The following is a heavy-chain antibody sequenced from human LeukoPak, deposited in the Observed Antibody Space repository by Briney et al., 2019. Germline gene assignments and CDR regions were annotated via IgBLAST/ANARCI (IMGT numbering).Heavy chain of an antibody. CDR1: GGLIGSSNW. CDR2: IYHSGST. CDR3: ARSLVGATTGYDY. V-gene: IGHV4-4*02. Sequence: SGTLSLTCGVSGGLIGSSNWWSWVRQPPKKGLEWIGEIYHSGSTNYNPSLKSRVTISVDTSKNQFSLKLSSVTAADTAVYYCARSLVGATTGYDYWGQGTLVTASS. D-gene: IGHD1-26*01. J-gene: IGHJ4*02.